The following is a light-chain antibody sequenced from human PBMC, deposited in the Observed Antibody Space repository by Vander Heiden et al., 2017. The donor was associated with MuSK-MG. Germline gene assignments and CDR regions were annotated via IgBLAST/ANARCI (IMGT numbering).Light chain of an antibody. CDR2: GAS. J-gene: IGKJ2*01. CDR1: QSVSSIY. V-gene: IGKV3-20*01. CDR3: QQYGSAPGYT. Sequence: EIVLTQSPGTLSLSPGERATLSCRASQSVSSIYLTWYQQKPGQAPRLLIDGASSRATGIPDRFSGSGSGTDFTLTISRLEPEDFAVYYCQQYGSAPGYTFGQGTKLEIK.